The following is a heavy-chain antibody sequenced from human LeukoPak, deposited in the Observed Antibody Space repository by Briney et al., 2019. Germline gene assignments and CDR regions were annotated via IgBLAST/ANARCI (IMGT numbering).Heavy chain of an antibody. J-gene: IGHJ6*03. Sequence: PSETLSLTCAVYGESFSGYYWNWIRQPPGKGLEWIGEINHSGSTTNHNPSLKSRVTMSVDTSKNQFSLKLSSVTAADTAVYYCARIGVVPAAANYNWNRPYYYYYMDVWGKGTTVTVSS. CDR1: GESFSGYY. V-gene: IGHV4-34*01. CDR3: ARIGVVPAAANYNWNRPYYYYYMDV. CDR2: INHSGSTT. D-gene: IGHD2-2*01.